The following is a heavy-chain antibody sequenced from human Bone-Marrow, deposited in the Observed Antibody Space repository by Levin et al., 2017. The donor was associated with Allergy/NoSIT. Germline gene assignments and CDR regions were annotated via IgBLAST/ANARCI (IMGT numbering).Heavy chain of an antibody. D-gene: IGHD6-13*01. V-gene: IGHV3-30-3*01. CDR3: ARELAAVGKPVFDC. CDR1: GFTFGSYA. J-gene: IGHJ4*02. CDR2: ISYHGSNK. Sequence: GGSLRLSCAASGFTFGSYAMHWVRQAPGKGLEWVAVISYHGSNKYYADSVKGRFTISRDNSKNTLYLQMNSLRVEDTAVYYCARELAAVGKPVFDCWGQGTLVTVSS.